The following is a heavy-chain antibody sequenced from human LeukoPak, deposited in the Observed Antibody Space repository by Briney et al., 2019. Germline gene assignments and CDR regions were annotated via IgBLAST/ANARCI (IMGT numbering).Heavy chain of an antibody. D-gene: IGHD6-13*01. CDR3: ARAAPMYSSSWSLDY. CDR2: INHSGST. Sequence: PSETLSLTCAVYGGSFSGYYWSWIRQPPGKGLEWIGEINHSGSTNYNPSLKSRVTISVDTSKNQYSLKLSSVTAADTAVHYCARAAPMYSSSWSLDYWGQGTLVTVSS. J-gene: IGHJ4*02. V-gene: IGHV4-34*01. CDR1: GGSFSGYY.